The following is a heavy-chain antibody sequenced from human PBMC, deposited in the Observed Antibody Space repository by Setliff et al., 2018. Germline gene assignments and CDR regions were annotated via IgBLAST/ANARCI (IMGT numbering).Heavy chain of an antibody. CDR3: FSAGTCSY. J-gene: IGHJ4*02. D-gene: IGHD3-10*02. Sequence: LSCTASGLSYINDWVSWVRQAPGKGLEWLASINPHGSEKYYADSVKGRFTISRDNAKNSLSLQMNNLRTEDTAVYYCFSAGTCSYWGQGTLVTVSS. V-gene: IGHV3-7*01. CDR1: GLSYINDW. CDR2: INPHGSEK.